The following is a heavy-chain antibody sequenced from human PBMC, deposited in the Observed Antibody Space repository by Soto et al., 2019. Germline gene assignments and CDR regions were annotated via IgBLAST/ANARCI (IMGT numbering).Heavy chain of an antibody. CDR3: ARGIPDLYYYGMDV. V-gene: IGHV6-1*01. D-gene: IGHD2-21*01. Sequence: QTLSLTCAISGDSVSLNSGAWNWIRQSPSRGLEWLGRTYYRSKWYTDYALSVKSRITINPETSKNQFSLQLNSVTPEDTAVYYCARGIPDLYYYGMDVRGQGTTVTVSS. J-gene: IGHJ6*02. CDR1: GDSVSLNSGA. CDR2: TYYRSKWYT.